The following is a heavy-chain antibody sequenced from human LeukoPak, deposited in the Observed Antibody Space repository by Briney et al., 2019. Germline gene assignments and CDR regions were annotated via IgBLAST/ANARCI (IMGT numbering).Heavy chain of an antibody. J-gene: IGHJ4*02. Sequence: GGSLRLSCAASGFTFSSYGMHWVRQAPGKGLEWVANIKQDGSEKYYVDSVKGRFTISRDNAKNSLYLQMNSLRAEDTAVYYCARGRWSFDYWGQGTLVTVSS. CDR2: IKQDGSEK. CDR3: ARGRWSFDY. CDR1: GFTFSSYG. V-gene: IGHV3-7*01. D-gene: IGHD4-23*01.